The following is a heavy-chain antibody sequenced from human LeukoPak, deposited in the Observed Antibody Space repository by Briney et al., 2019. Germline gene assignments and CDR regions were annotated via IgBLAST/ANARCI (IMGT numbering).Heavy chain of an antibody. D-gene: IGHD2-21*01. CDR2: INHSGST. Sequence: AGGSLRLSCAASGFTFSSYEMNWIRQPPGKGLEWIGEINHSGSTNYNPSLKSRVTISVDTSKNQFSLKLSSVTAADTAVYYCARGRALFDWGQGTLVTVSS. CDR3: ARGRALFD. V-gene: IGHV4-34*01. J-gene: IGHJ4*02. CDR1: GFTFSSYE.